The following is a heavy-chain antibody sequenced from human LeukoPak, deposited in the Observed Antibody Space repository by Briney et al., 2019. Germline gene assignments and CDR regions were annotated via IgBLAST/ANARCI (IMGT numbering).Heavy chain of an antibody. J-gene: IGHJ3*02. CDR3: AREDEWFDAFDI. D-gene: IGHD3-3*01. CDR2: INSDGSST. Sequence: PGGSLRLSCAASGFTFSSYWMHWVRQAPGKGLVWVSRINSDGSSTSYADSVKGRFTISRDNAKNTLYLQMNSLRAEDTAVYYCAREDEWFDAFDIWGQGTVVTVSS. V-gene: IGHV3-74*01. CDR1: GFTFSSYW.